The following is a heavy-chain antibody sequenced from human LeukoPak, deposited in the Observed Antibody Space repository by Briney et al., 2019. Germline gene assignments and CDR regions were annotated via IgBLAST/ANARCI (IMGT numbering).Heavy chain of an antibody. V-gene: IGHV4-39*07. J-gene: IGHJ4*02. Sequence: PSETLSLTCTVSGGSINTPNYYWGWIRQTPGKGLEWIGNIFYSGGTYYSPSLTSRVTISLDTSRNQFSLKLNSVTAADTAVYYCAKLVAVAGRNYWGQGTLSPSPQ. D-gene: IGHD6-19*01. CDR1: GGSINTPNYY. CDR3: AKLVAVAGRNY. CDR2: IFYSGGT.